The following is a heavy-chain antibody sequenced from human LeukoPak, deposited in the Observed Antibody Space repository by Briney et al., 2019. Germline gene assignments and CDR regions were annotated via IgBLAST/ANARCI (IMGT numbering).Heavy chain of an antibody. Sequence: SETLSLTCTVSGYSISSGYYWGWIRQPPGKGLEWIGSIYHSGSTYYNPSLKSRVTISVDTSKNQFSLKLSSVTAADTAVYYCARWAIYYGSGSYYKGWGQGTLVTVSS. CDR3: ARWAIYYGSGSYYKG. CDR1: GYSISSGYY. V-gene: IGHV4-38-2*02. D-gene: IGHD3-10*01. CDR2: IYHSGST. J-gene: IGHJ4*02.